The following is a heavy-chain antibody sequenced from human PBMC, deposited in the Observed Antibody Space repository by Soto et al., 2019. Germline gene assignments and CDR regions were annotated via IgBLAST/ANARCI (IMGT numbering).Heavy chain of an antibody. CDR3: ARGFYYYGSGSYFY. Sequence: PSETLSLTCAVYGGSFSGYYWSWIRQPPEKGLEWIGEINHSGSTNYNPSLKSRVTISVDTSKNQFSLKLSSVTAADTAVYYCARGFYYYGSGSYFYWGQGTLVTVSS. CDR1: GGSFSGYY. CDR2: INHSGST. J-gene: IGHJ4*02. D-gene: IGHD3-10*01. V-gene: IGHV4-34*01.